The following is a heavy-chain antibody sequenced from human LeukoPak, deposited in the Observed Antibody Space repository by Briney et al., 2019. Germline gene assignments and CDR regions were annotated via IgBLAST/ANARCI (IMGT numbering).Heavy chain of an antibody. J-gene: IGHJ4*02. CDR3: ARSPPGWYYDNSGQYYFDT. CDR2: ISFTGNT. CDR1: GGSISGYY. D-gene: IGHD3-22*01. V-gene: IGHV4-59*08. Sequence: SETLSLTCTVSGGSISGYYWSWIRQSPGKRLEWIAYISFTGNTNYNPSLKSRVTISLDTSKTPSSLTLSSLTAADTAVYYCARSPPGWYYDNSGQYYFDTWGQGALVTVSS.